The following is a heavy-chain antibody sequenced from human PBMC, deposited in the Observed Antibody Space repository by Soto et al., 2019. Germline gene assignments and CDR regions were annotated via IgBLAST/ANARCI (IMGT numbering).Heavy chain of an antibody. D-gene: IGHD2-21*02. Sequence: QVRLQESGPGQVKPSGTLSLTCTVSGDPINTSNWWTWVRQPPGKGLEWIGDVFHSGTANYNPSLKSRVTISVDKSKRQFTLTMSSVTAADTAMYYCARAASLPGTVTGHHLDYWGRGALVTVSS. J-gene: IGHJ4*02. CDR2: VFHSGTA. V-gene: IGHV4-4*02. CDR3: ARAASLPGTVTGHHLDY. CDR1: GDPINTSNW.